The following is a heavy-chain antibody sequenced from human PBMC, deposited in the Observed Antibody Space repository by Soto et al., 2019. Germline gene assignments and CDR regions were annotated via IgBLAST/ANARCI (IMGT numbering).Heavy chain of an antibody. D-gene: IGHD4-17*01. CDR1: GFTFSSYS. CDR2: ISSSSSTI. J-gene: IGHJ5*02. Sequence: PGGSLRLSCAASGFTFSSYSMNWVRQAPGKGLEWVSYISSSSSTIYYADSVKGRFTISRDNAKNSLYLQMNSLRAEDTAVYYCAKGVAGVTVKNWFDPWGQGTLVTVSS. V-gene: IGHV3-48*01. CDR3: AKGVAGVTVKNWFDP.